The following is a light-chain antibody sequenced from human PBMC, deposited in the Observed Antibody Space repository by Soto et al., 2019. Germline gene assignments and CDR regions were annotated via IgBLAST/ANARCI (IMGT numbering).Light chain of an antibody. CDR2: RND. J-gene: IGLJ2*01. CDR3: SAWDDSLKGVV. V-gene: IGLV1-44*01. CDR1: SFNIGSNA. Sequence: QSVLTQPPSASRTPGQRVTISCSGSSFNIGSNAVNWYQQLPGTAPKLLIYRNDQRPSGVPDRFSGSKSGTSASLAISGPQSEDEADYYCSAWDDSLKGVVFGGGTKLTVL.